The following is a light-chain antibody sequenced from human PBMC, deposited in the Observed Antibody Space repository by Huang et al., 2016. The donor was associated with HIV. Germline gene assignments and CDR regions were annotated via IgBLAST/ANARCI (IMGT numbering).Light chain of an antibody. CDR1: QTIKNIY. Sequence: EIVLTQSPDTLSLSPGERATVSCRVSQTIKNIYLAWYQQKPGQGPRLLIDGASSRATDIPDRFSGSGSGTEFTLTINRLEPEDFAVYYCQQYDSSQGISFGQGTRLEMK. V-gene: IGKV3-20*01. J-gene: IGKJ5*01. CDR2: GAS. CDR3: QQYDSSQGIS.